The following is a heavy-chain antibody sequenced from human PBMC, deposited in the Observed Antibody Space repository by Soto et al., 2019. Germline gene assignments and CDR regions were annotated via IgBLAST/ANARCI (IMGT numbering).Heavy chain of an antibody. D-gene: IGHD2-2*01. CDR2: IWYDGSNK. CDR3: ARSDIVVVPAGLDV. V-gene: IGHV3-33*01. CDR1: GFTFSSYG. J-gene: IGHJ6*04. Sequence: GSLRLSCAASGFTFSSYGMHWVRQAPGKGLEWVAVIWYDGSNKYYADSVKGRFTISRDNSKNTLYLQMNSLRAEETAVYYCARSDIVVVPAGLDVWGKGTTVTVSS.